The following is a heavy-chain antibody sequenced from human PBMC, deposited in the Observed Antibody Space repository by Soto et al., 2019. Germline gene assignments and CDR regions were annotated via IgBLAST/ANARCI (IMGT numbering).Heavy chain of an antibody. J-gene: IGHJ1*01. CDR1: GFTFDDYA. Sequence: EVQLVESGGGLVQPGRSLRLSCAASGFTFDDYAMHWVRQAPGKGLEWVSGITWNSGSIDYADSVKGRFTISRDNAKNSLYPQMNSLRTEDTAVYYCAKHVGRRGAEYFHHWGQGTLVIVSS. D-gene: IGHD1-26*01. V-gene: IGHV3-9*01. CDR3: AKHVGRRGAEYFHH. CDR2: ITWNSGSI.